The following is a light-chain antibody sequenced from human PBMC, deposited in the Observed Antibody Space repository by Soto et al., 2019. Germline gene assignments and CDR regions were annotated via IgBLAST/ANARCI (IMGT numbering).Light chain of an antibody. CDR1: SSGVGGYNY. Sequence: QSALTQPASVSGSPGQWITISCTGTSSGVGGYNYVSWYQQHPGKAPKLMIYEVSNRPSGVSNRFSGSKSGSTASLTISGLQAEDEADYYCSSYTSTSSLGVFGTGTTVTVL. CDR3: SSYTSTSSLGV. V-gene: IGLV2-14*03. J-gene: IGLJ1*01. CDR2: EVS.